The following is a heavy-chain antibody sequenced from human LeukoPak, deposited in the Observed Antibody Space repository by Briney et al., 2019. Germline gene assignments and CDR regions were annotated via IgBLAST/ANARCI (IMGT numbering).Heavy chain of an antibody. V-gene: IGHV1-2*02. CDR1: GYTFTGYY. CDR3: ARGREYYYDSSGYSY. D-gene: IGHD3-22*01. J-gene: IGHJ4*02. Sequence: ASVKVSCKASGYTFTGYYMHWVRQAPGQGLEWMGWINPNSGGTNYAQKLQGRVTMTTDTSTSTAYMELRSLRSDDTAVYYCARGREYYYDSSGYSYWGQGTLVTVSS. CDR2: INPNSGGT.